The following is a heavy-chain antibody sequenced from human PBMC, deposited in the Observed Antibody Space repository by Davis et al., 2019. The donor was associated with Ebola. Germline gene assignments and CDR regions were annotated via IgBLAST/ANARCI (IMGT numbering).Heavy chain of an antibody. D-gene: IGHD3-3*01. Sequence: GESLKISCAASGFTVSSNYMSWVRQAPGKGLEWVSVIFGGGTTYYADSVKGRFTISRDNSKNTLYLQMNSLRAEDTAVYYCAKDNPPYYDFWSGYLDYWGQGTLVAVSS. J-gene: IGHJ4*02. CDR1: GFTVSSNY. CDR2: IFGGGTT. V-gene: IGHV3-53*01. CDR3: AKDNPPYYDFWSGYLDY.